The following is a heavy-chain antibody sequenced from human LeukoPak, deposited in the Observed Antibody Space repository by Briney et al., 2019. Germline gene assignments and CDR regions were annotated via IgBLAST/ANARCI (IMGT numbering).Heavy chain of an antibody. D-gene: IGHD3-22*01. V-gene: IGHV3-23*01. J-gene: IGHJ4*02. Sequence: GGSLRLSCTASGFTFSNYFMSWVRQAPGKGLEWVSSISGSGGKTYYTDSVKGRFTISRDNSKNTLYLQMNSLSAEDTAVYYCAKHSGTERPQSMIIVVTGRYYFDCWGQGTLVTVSS. CDR1: GFTFSNYF. CDR3: AKHSGTERPQSMIIVVTGRYYFDC. CDR2: ISGSGGKT.